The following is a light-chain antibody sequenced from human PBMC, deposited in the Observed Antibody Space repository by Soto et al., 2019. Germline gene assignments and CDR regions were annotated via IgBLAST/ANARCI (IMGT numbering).Light chain of an antibody. CDR3: TSDTTRATHV. V-gene: IGLV2-14*03. CDR2: YVT. Sequence: SALTQPASLSGSPRRSIACSCTGTSTDVGYYNYFSSFQQHPCKAPRLVISYVTNRPSGVSTRFSGSTSCHSSSLTIPGPQAEDEAHSSCTSDTTRATHVFLPGTKV. J-gene: IGLJ1*01. CDR1: STDVGYYNY.